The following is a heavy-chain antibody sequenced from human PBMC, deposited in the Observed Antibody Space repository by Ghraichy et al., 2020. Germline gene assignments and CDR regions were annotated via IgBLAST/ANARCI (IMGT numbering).Heavy chain of an antibody. V-gene: IGHV4-39*01. J-gene: IGHJ4*02. D-gene: IGHD4-17*01. CDR3: ARRNYADYEGLKQDLDY. CDR2: IYYTGKT. Sequence: SETLSLTCTVSGGSISSSSYYWGWIRQPPGTGLEWIGSIYYTGKTYYKPSLRSRINISLDTSKNQFSLRLSSVTAADTAIYYCARRNYADYEGLKQDLDYWGQGILVTVSS. CDR1: GGSISSSSYY.